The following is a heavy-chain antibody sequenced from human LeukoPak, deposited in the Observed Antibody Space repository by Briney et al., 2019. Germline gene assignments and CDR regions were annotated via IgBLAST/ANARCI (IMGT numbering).Heavy chain of an antibody. V-gene: IGHV4-61*01. J-gene: IGHJ6*02. D-gene: IGHD3-10*01. CDR1: GGSVSSGSYY. CDR3: ARGFGEPPPLYYYYGMDV. Sequence: SETLSLTCTVSGGSVSSGSYYWSWIRQPPGKGLEWIGYIYYSGSTNYNPSLKSRVTLSVDTSKNQFSLKLSSVTAADTAVYYCARGFGEPPPLYYYYGMDVWGQGTTVTVSS. CDR2: IYYSGST.